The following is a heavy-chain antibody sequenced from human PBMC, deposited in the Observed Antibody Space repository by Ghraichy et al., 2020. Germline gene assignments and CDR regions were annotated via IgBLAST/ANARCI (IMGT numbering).Heavy chain of an antibody. D-gene: IGHD2-15*01. J-gene: IGHJ4*02. CDR1: GGSISSSGYY. Sequence: SETLSLTCTVSGGSISSSGYYWGWIRQPPGKGLEWIGSVHYSGSTYYTPSLKSRVTISVDTSKNQFSLKLSSLTAADTAVYYCARQGGTQYHFDYWGQGTLVTVSS. CDR2: VHYSGST. V-gene: IGHV4-39*01. CDR3: ARQGGTQYHFDY.